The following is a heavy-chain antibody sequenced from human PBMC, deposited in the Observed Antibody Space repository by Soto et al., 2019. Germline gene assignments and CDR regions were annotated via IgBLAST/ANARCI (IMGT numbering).Heavy chain of an antibody. D-gene: IGHD6-13*01. J-gene: IGHJ6*02. Sequence: QVQLVQSGAEVKKPGASVKVSCKASGYTFTSYGISWVRQAPGQGLEGMGWISAYNGNTNYAQKLQGRVTMTTDTSTSTADMELRSLRSDDTAVYYCASCSISATDGCGVDVWGQGTTVTVSS. CDR1: GYTFTSYG. V-gene: IGHV1-18*01. CDR2: ISAYNGNT. CDR3: ASCSISATDGCGVDV.